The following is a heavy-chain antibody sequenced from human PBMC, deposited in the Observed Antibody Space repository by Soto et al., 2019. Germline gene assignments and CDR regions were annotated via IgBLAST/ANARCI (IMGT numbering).Heavy chain of an antibody. CDR2: IYNSGST. CDR1: GDSISSYY. CDR3: ARQGYSSGWDRPIRVFDY. D-gene: IGHD6-19*01. Sequence: PSETLSLTCTVSGDSISSYYWSWIRQPPGKGLEWIGYIYNSGSTNYNPSLKSRVTISVDTSKNQFSLKLSSVIAADTAVYYCARQGYSSGWDRPIRVFDYWGQGTLVTVS. V-gene: IGHV4-59*08. J-gene: IGHJ4*02.